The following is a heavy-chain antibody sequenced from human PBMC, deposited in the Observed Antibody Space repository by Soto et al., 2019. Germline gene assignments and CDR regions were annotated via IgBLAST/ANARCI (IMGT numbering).Heavy chain of an antibody. Sequence: QVQLVESGGGVVQPGRSLRLSCAASGFTFSSYAMHWVRQAPGKGLEWVAVISYDGSNKYYADSVKGRFTISRDNSKNTLYLQMNSLRAEDTAVYYCATPGGRVGATLFNWYFDLWGRGTLVTVSS. J-gene: IGHJ2*01. V-gene: IGHV3-30-3*01. CDR3: ATPGGRVGATLFNWYFDL. CDR1: GFTFSSYA. CDR2: ISYDGSNK. D-gene: IGHD1-26*01.